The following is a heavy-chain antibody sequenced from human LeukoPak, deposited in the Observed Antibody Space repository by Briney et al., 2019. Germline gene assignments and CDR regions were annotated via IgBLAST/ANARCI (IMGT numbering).Heavy chain of an antibody. Sequence: GGSLRLSCAASGFTISGYWMHWVRQAPGKGLVWVSRISGDGSITAYADSVKGRFTISRDNAKNTLYRQMNSLRAEDTAVYYCARGRAGNYYNHNDYWGQGTLVTVSS. J-gene: IGHJ4*01. CDR3: ARGRAGNYYNHNDY. V-gene: IGHV3-74*01. D-gene: IGHD3-10*01. CDR1: GFTISGYW. CDR2: ISGDGSIT.